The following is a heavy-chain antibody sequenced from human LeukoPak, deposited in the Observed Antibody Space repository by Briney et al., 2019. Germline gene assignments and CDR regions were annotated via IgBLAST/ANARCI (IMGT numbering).Heavy chain of an antibody. V-gene: IGHV3-49*03. CDR3: TRDRRRLRGVSGRFDY. J-gene: IGHJ4*02. Sequence: GGSLRLSCTVSGFTFGDYALTWFRQAPGKGLEWVAFIRSKTYGGTTEYAASVKGRFTISRDDSKSIAYLQMSSLKTEDTAVYYCTRDRRRLRGVSGRFDYWGQGTLVTVSS. CDR2: IRSKTYGGTT. D-gene: IGHD3-10*01. CDR1: GFTFGDYA.